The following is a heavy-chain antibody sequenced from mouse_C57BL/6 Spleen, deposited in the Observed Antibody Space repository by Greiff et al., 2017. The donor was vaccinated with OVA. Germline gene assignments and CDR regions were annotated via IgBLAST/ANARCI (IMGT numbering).Heavy chain of an antibody. CDR1: GYTFTSYW. CDR2: IHPNSGST. CDR3: ARADYDYDGTLFDY. D-gene: IGHD2-4*01. J-gene: IGHJ2*01. Sequence: QVQLQQPGAELVKPGASVKLSCKASGYTFTSYWMHWVKQRPGQGLEWIGMIHPNSGSTNYNEKFKSKATLTVDKSSSTAYMQLSSLTSEDSAVYYGARADYDYDGTLFDYWGQGTTLTVSS. V-gene: IGHV1-64*01.